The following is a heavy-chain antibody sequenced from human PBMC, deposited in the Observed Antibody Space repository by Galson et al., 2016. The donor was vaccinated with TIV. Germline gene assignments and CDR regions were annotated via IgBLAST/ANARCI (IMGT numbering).Heavy chain of an antibody. V-gene: IGHV1-2*06. Sequence: SVKASCKASGYMFTAYFIHWVRQAPGQGLEWMGRINPNSGATDYQGRVTMTRDTSISTAYMELSRLTYDDTAVYYCARSYYYDSSAYYFDYWGQGTLVTVSS. D-gene: IGHD3-22*01. J-gene: IGHJ4*02. CDR2: INPNSGAT. CDR3: ARSYYYDSSAYYFDY. CDR1: GYMFTAYF.